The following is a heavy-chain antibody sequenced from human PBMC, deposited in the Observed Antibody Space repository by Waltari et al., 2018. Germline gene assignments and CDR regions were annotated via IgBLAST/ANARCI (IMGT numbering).Heavy chain of an antibody. CDR2: TYYRSKWYN. D-gene: IGHD6-19*01. J-gene: IGHJ6*02. CDR1: GDRVSSNSAA. Sequence: VQLQQSGPGLVKSSQSLSLTCAISGDRVSSNSAAWNWIRQSPSRALEWLGRTYYRSKWYNDYAVSVKSRITINPDTSKNQFSLQLNSVTPEDTAVYYCARAFHSSGWAYYYYGMDVWGQGTTVTVSS. V-gene: IGHV6-1*01. CDR3: ARAFHSSGWAYYYYGMDV.